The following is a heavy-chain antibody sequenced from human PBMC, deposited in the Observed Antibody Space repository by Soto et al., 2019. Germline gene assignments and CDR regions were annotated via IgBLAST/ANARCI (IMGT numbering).Heavy chain of an antibody. CDR3: TTTFRWVFDFDS. CDR1: GFTFSNVW. J-gene: IGHJ4*02. D-gene: IGHD1-26*01. V-gene: IGHV3-15*01. Sequence: EVQLVESGGDLVEPGGSLRLSCAASGFTFSNVWMTWVRQAPGKGLEFIGRIKSKTDGGTADYAAPVKGRFTISRDDSRNTPYLELTSLNTDVTAVYYCTTTFRWVFDFDSWGQGSLVAVSS. CDR2: IKSKTDGGTA.